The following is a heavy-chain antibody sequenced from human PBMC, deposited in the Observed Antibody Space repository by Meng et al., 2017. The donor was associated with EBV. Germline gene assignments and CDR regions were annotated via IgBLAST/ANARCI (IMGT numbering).Heavy chain of an antibody. CDR2: IKSKTDGGTT. CDR1: GFTFSNAW. J-gene: IGHJ4*02. Sequence: EVQLVESGGGLVKPGGSLRLSCAASGFTFSNAWMSWVRQAPGKGLEWVGRIKSKTDGGTTDYAAPLKGRFTISRDDSKNTLYLQMNSLKTEDTAVYYCTTDEGAIQEDYWGQGTLVTVSS. CDR3: TTDEGAIQEDY. V-gene: IGHV3-15*01. D-gene: IGHD1-26*01.